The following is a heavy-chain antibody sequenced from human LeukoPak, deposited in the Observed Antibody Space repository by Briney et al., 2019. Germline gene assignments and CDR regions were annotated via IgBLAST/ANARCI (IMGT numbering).Heavy chain of an antibody. CDR2: INPNSGGT. Sequence: ASVKVSCKASGYTFTSYDINWVRQAPGQGLEWMGWINPNSGGTNYAQKFQGRVTMTRDTSISTAYMELSRLRSDDTAVYYCARVGVAARKTGHWYFDLWGRGTLVTVSS. CDR3: ARVGVAARKTGHWYFDL. J-gene: IGHJ2*01. CDR1: GYTFTSYD. D-gene: IGHD3-3*01. V-gene: IGHV1-2*02.